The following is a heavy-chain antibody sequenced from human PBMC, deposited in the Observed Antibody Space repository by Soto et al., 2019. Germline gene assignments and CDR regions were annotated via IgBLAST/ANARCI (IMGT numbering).Heavy chain of an antibody. V-gene: IGHV1-46*02. CDR1: GYNFNQYY. Sequence: QVQLVQSGAEVRKPGASVRLSCETSGYNFNQYYIHWVRQAPGQGMEWMGIINIRGGTTEYAHKFRGRVTVTGDTSTSTASMQLSSLRSEDTAVYFCARGPDDSDVPRWDYWGQGTLVTVSS. CDR3: ARGPDDSDVPRWDY. CDR2: INIRGGTT. D-gene: IGHD4-17*01. J-gene: IGHJ4*02.